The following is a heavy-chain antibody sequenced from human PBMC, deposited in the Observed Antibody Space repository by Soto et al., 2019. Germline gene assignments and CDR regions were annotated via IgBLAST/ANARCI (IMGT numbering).Heavy chain of an antibody. CDR3: ARDLAASGPFAC. J-gene: IGHJ4*02. Sequence: QVQLVQSGAEVKKPGASVKVSCKASGYTFTNYAFSWVRQAPGQGLEWMGWISAYNGNTNYPQKRQGRVTMTTDTSTSTAYMELRSLRSDDTDVYYCARDLAASGPFACWGQGTLVTVSS. D-gene: IGHD6-13*01. CDR2: ISAYNGNT. CDR1: GYTFTNYA. V-gene: IGHV1-18*01.